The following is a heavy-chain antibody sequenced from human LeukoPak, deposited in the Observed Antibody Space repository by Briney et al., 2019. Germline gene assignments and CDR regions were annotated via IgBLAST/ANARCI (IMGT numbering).Heavy chain of an antibody. Sequence: PGGSLRLSCAASGFTFSTYWMSWVRQAPGKGLEWVANIKEDGSEKNYVDSVKGRFTISRDNAKNSLHLQMNSLGDEDTAVYYCARWLHWYFDLWGRGTLVTVSS. J-gene: IGHJ2*01. CDR2: IKEDGSEK. V-gene: IGHV3-7*03. CDR3: ARWLHWYFDL. D-gene: IGHD5-12*01. CDR1: GFTFSTYW.